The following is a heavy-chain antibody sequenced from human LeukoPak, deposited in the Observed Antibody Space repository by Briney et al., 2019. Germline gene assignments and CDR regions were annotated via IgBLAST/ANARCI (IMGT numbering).Heavy chain of an antibody. CDR2: VSTGSNYI. Sequence: GGSLRLSCTASGFTFSSYSLNWVRQAPGKGLEWVSSVSTGSNYIYYADSVKGRFTISRDNDKNSLYLQMNSLRAEDTAVYYCARGPGAGYGPLYYFDYWGQGTLVTVSS. D-gene: IGHD5-18*01. V-gene: IGHV3-21*01. CDR3: ARGPGAGYGPLYYFDY. CDR1: GFTFSSYS. J-gene: IGHJ4*02.